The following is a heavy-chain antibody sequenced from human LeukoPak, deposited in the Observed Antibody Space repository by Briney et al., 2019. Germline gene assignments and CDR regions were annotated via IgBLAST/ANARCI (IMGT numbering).Heavy chain of an antibody. D-gene: IGHD5-18*01. V-gene: IGHV3-30-3*01. CDR1: GFTFSSYA. CDR3: ARDADTAMAYYFDY. Sequence: GGSLRLSCAASGFTFSSYAMHWVRQAPGEGLEWVAVISYDGSNKYYADSVKGRFTISRDNSKNTLYLQMNSLRAEDTAVYYCARDADTAMAYYFDYWGQGTLVTVSS. CDR2: ISYDGSNK. J-gene: IGHJ4*02.